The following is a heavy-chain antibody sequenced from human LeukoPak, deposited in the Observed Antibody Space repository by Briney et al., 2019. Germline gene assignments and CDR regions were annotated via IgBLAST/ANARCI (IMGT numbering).Heavy chain of an antibody. J-gene: IGHJ5*02. CDR1: GYTFTSYA. D-gene: IGHD6-13*01. Sequence: ASVKVSCKASGYTFTSYAMNWVRQAPGQGLEWMGWINTNTGNPTYAQGFTGRFVFSLDTTVSTAYLQISSLKAEDTAVYYCARDSGAPYSSSWYRWFDPWGQGTLVTVSS. CDR3: ARDSGAPYSSSWYRWFDP. CDR2: INTNTGNP. V-gene: IGHV7-4-1*02.